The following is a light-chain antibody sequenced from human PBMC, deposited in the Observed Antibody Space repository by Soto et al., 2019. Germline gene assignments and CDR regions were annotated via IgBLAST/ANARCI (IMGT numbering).Light chain of an antibody. V-gene: IGLV2-14*03. Sequence: QSVLTQPASVSGSPGQSITISCTGTSSDVGGYNFVTWYQQHPGEAPKLMIHDVSSRASEVPNRFSGSKSGTTASLTISGLQAEDEADYYCCSYASSTSYVFGTGTKVTVL. CDR2: DVS. CDR3: CSYASSTSYV. CDR1: SSDVGGYNF. J-gene: IGLJ1*01.